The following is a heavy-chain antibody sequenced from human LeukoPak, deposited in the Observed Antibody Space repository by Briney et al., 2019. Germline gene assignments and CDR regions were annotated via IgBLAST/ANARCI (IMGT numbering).Heavy chain of an antibody. CDR1: GFTFSSYG. V-gene: IGHV3-30*02. D-gene: IGHD4/OR15-4a*01. CDR2: IRYDGSNK. Sequence: PGGSLRLSCAASGFTFSSYGMHWVRQAPGKGLEWVAFIRYDGSNKYYADSVKGRFTISRDNSKNTLYLQMNSLRAEDTAVYYCATDRTKHAYAAYYFDYWGQGTLVTVSS. CDR3: ATDRTKHAYAAYYFDY. J-gene: IGHJ4*02.